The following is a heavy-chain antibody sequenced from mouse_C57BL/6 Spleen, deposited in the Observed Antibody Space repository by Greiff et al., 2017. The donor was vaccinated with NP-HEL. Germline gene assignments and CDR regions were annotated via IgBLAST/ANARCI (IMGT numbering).Heavy chain of an antibody. CDR2: IDPSDSYT. D-gene: IGHD4-1*01. J-gene: IGHJ3*01. CDR3: ARYWASWFAY. V-gene: IGHV1-59*01. Sequence: QVHVKQPGAELVRPGTSVKLSCKASGYTFTSYWMHWVKQRPGQGLEWIGVIDPSDSYTNYNQKFKGKATLTVDTSSSTAYMQLSSLTSEDSAVYYCARYWASWFAYWGQGTLVTVSA. CDR1: GYTFTSYW.